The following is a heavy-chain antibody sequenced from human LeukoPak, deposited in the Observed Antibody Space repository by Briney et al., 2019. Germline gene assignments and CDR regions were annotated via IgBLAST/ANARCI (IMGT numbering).Heavy chain of an antibody. D-gene: IGHD6-19*01. V-gene: IGHV3-7*01. CDR1: GFTFSSYW. Sequence: GGSLRLSCAASGFTFSSYWMSWVRQAPGKGLEWVANIKQDGSEKYYVDSVKGRFTISRDNAKNSLYLQMNSLRAEDTAVYYCAKVGSAPAVAHRYYFDYWGQGTLVTVSS. CDR3: AKVGSAPAVAHRYYFDY. J-gene: IGHJ4*02. CDR2: IKQDGSEK.